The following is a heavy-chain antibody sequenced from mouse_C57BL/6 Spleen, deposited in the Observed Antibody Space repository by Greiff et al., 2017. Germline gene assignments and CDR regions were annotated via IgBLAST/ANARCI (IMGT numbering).Heavy chain of an antibody. J-gene: IGHJ2*01. D-gene: IGHD1-1*01. CDR3: ARENYGSSYLDY. CDR2: ISDGGSYT. Sequence: EVMLVESGGGLVKPGGSLKLSCAASGFTFSSYAMSWVRQTPEKRLEWVATISDGGSYTYYPDNVKGRFTISRDNAKNNLYLQMSHLKSEDTAMYYCARENYGSSYLDYWGQGTTLTVSS. V-gene: IGHV5-4*01. CDR1: GFTFSSYA.